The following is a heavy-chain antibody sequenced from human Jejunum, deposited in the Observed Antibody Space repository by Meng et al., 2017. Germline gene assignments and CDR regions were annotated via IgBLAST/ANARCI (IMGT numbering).Heavy chain of an antibody. CDR1: GFTFSSYW. CDR2: IIDSGGRA. CDR3: ARGALGSGTAAGRLDY. Sequence: GGSLRLSCAASGFTFSSYWMHWVRQTPGKGLVWVSTIIDSGGRAYHAESVKGRFTISRDNSKNMLYLQMDSLRAEDTAVFYCARGALGSGTAAGRLDYWGQGSLVTVSS. V-gene: IGHV3-23*01. J-gene: IGHJ4*02. D-gene: IGHD6-13*01.